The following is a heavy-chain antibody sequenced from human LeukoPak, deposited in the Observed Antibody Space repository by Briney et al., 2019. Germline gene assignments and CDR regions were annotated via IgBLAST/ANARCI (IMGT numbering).Heavy chain of an antibody. CDR1: GFNVSNNY. J-gene: IGHJ4*02. CDR3: AISGLGFGEFRGLDY. Sequence: PGGSVRLSCAASGFNVSNNYMNWVRQAPGKGLEWVSVIFSSGPTYHADSVKGRFTISRDTSKNALYLQMNSLRAEDTAVYYCAISGLGFGEFRGLDYWGQGTLVTVSS. D-gene: IGHD3-10*01. CDR2: IFSSGPT. V-gene: IGHV3-53*01.